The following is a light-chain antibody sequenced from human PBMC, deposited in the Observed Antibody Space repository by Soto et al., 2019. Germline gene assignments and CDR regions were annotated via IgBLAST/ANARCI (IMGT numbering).Light chain of an antibody. CDR2: GVN. V-gene: IGLV2-14*01. Sequence: VLTQPGSESGSPGQSVTISCNGSSNDIGTYEYVSWHQHHPGRAPKLIIFGVNDRPSGISDRFSGSKSGNTASLTIFGLQLEDEAVYYCSSYATGSTFPWVFGTGTKVTVL. J-gene: IGLJ1*01. CDR3: SSYATGSTFPWV. CDR1: SNDIGTYEY.